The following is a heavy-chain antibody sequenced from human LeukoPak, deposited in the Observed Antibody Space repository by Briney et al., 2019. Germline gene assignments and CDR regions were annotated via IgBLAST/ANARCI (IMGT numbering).Heavy chain of an antibody. CDR1: GFTFSSYS. D-gene: IGHD6-13*01. V-gene: IGHV3-21*01. Sequence: KPGGSLRLSCAASGFTFSSYSMNWVRQAPGKGLEWVSSISSSSSYIYYADSVKGRFTISRDNAKNSLYLQMNGLRAEDTAVYYCARDPGIAAAGELDYWGQGTLVTVSS. J-gene: IGHJ4*02. CDR2: ISSSSSYI. CDR3: ARDPGIAAAGELDY.